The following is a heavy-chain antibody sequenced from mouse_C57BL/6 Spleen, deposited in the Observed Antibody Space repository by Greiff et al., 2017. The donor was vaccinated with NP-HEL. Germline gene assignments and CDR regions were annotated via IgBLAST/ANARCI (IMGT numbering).Heavy chain of an antibody. V-gene: IGHV1-53*01. CDR1: GYTFTSYW. J-gene: IGHJ1*03. CDR3: ARSGYYGKIWYFDV. CDR2: INPSNGGT. D-gene: IGHD1-1*01. Sequence: QVQLQQSGTELVKPGASVKLSCKASGYTFTSYWMHWVKQRPGQGLEWIGNINPSNGGTNYNEKFKSKATLTVDKSSSTAYMQLSSLTAEDSAVYYCARSGYYGKIWYFDVWGTGTTVTVSS.